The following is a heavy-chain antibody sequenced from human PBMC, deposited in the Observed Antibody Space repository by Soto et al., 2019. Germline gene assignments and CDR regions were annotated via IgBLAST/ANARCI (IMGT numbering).Heavy chain of an antibody. CDR3: ARGVVVVPAAMTPVYYYYYYMDV. V-gene: IGHV1-8*01. CDR2: MNPNSGNT. J-gene: IGHJ6*03. D-gene: IGHD2-2*01. CDR1: GYTFTSYD. Sequence: ASVKVSCKASGYTFTSYDINWVRQATGQGLEWMGWMNPNSGNTGYAQKFQGRVTMTRNTSISTAYMELSSLRSEDTAVYYCARGVVVVPAAMTPVYYYYYYMDVWGKGTTVTVSS.